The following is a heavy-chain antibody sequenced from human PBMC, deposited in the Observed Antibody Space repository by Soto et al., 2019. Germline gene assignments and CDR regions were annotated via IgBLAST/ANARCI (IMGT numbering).Heavy chain of an antibody. CDR1: GYSFTSYW. CDR2: IYPGDSDT. V-gene: IGHV5-51*01. Sequence: GESLKISCKGSGYSFTSYWIGWVRQMPGKGLEWMGIIYPGDSDTRYSPSFQGQVTISADKSISTAYLQWSSLKASDTAMYYCARPDGSGSYYPAWFDPWGQGTLVTVSS. CDR3: ARPDGSGSYYPAWFDP. D-gene: IGHD3-10*01. J-gene: IGHJ5*02.